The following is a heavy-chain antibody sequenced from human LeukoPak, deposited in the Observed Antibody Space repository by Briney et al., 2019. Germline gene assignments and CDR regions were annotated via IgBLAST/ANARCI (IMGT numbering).Heavy chain of an antibody. CDR1: GCTFSSYA. V-gene: IGHV1-69*13. J-gene: IGHJ4*02. D-gene: IGHD5-24*01. CDR2: IIPIFGTS. CDR3: ARPAKPMTTIFIYFDY. Sequence: ASVKLSCKASGCTFSSYAISWVRQAPGQRLEWMGGIIPIFGTSNYAQKFQGRVTITADESTSTAYMELTSLRSEDTAVYYCARPAKPMTTIFIYFDYWGQGTLVTVSS.